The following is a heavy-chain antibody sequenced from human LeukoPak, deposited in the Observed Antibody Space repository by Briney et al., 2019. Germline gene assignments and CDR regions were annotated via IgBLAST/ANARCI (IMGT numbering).Heavy chain of an antibody. CDR1: GYTFTGYY. CDR3: ARDSYGSGRRGNWFDP. Sequence: ASVKVSCKASGYTFTGYYMHWVRQAPGQGLEWMGWINPNSGGTNYAQKFQGRVTMTRDASISTAYMELSRLRSDDTAVYYCARDSYGSGRRGNWFDPWGQGTLVTVSS. CDR2: INPNSGGT. D-gene: IGHD3-10*01. J-gene: IGHJ5*02. V-gene: IGHV1-2*02.